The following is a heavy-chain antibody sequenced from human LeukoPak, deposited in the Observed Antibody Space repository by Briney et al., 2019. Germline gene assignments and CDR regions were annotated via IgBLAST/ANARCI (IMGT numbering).Heavy chain of an antibody. J-gene: IGHJ5*02. Sequence: SETLSLTCAVYGGSFSGYYWSWIRQPPGKGLEWIGEINHSGSTNYSPSLKSRVTISVDTSKNQFSLKLSSVTAADTAVYYCARVYYDSSGYIWFDPWGQGTLVTVSS. CDR2: INHSGST. CDR3: ARVYYDSSGYIWFDP. CDR1: GGSFSGYY. D-gene: IGHD3-22*01. V-gene: IGHV4-34*01.